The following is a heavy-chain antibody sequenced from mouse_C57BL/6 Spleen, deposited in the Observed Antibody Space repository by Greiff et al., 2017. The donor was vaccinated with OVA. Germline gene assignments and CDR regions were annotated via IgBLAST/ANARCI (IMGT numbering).Heavy chain of an antibody. J-gene: IGHJ3*01. V-gene: IGHV1-59*01. CDR1: GYTFTSYW. D-gene: IGHD2-4*01. CDR2: IDPSDSYT. CDR3: AREGGLYYDYDRAFAY. Sequence: VQLQQPGAELVRPGTSVKLSCKASGYTFTSYWMHWVKQRPGQGLEWIGVIDPSDSYTNYNQKFKGKATLTVDTSSSTAYMQLSSLTSEDSAVYYCAREGGLYYDYDRAFAYWGQGTLVTVSA.